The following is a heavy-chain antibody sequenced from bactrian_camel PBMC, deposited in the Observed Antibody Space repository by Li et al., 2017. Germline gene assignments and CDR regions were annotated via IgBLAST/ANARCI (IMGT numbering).Heavy chain of an antibody. V-gene: IGHV3S42*01. CDR2: IDRDGET. CDR1: KYTNTSYC. D-gene: IGHD3*01. Sequence: VQLVESGGGSVQAGGSLTLSCAASKYTNTSYCMGWFRQAPGKEREGVAAIDRDGETSYEDSVKGRFTISQDNAVNTMYLQMNNLKATDTGVYYCAAAGTRASVMGPSTRTCPTDFGYWGQGTQVTVS. CDR3: AAAGTRASVMGPSTRTCPTDFGY. J-gene: IGHJ6*01.